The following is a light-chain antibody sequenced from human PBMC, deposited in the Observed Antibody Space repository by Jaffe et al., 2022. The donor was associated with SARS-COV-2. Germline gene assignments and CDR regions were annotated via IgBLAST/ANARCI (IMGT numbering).Light chain of an antibody. CDR1: QSIRTY. CDR3: QHSYTPPWT. Sequence: DIQMTQSPSSLSASVGDRVTITCRASQSIRTYLNWYQQKPGKAPELLIYATFSLQSGVPSRFSGSGSGTDFTLTISSLHPEDFATYYCQHSYTPPWTFGQGTKVEIK. J-gene: IGKJ1*01. CDR2: ATF. V-gene: IGKV1-39*01.